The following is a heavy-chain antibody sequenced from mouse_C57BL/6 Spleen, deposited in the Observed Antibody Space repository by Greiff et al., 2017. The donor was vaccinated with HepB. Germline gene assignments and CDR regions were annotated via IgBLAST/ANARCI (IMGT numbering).Heavy chain of an antibody. Sequence: QVQLKESGPGLVQPSQSLSITCTASGFSLTSYGVHWVRQSPGKGLEWLGVIWTGGSTAYNAALIYRLSISKDNSKNQVFFKMNSLQADDTAIYYCARSYYSNRGAMDYWGQGTSVTVSS. CDR1: GFSLTSYG. V-gene: IGHV2-2*01. CDR2: IWTGGST. D-gene: IGHD2-5*01. CDR3: ARSYYSNRGAMDY. J-gene: IGHJ4*01.